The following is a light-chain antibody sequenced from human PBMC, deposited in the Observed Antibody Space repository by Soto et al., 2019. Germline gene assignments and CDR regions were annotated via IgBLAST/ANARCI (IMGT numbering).Light chain of an antibody. CDR1: SSDIGGYNY. Sequence: QSALTQPASVSGSPGQSITISCTGTSSDIGGYNYVSWYQQHPGEAPKLMIYEVSNRPSGVSNRISGSKSGNTASLTISGLQAEDEADYYCCSYTSSSAWVFGGGTKLTVL. J-gene: IGLJ3*02. CDR3: CSYTSSSAWV. CDR2: EVS. V-gene: IGLV2-14*01.